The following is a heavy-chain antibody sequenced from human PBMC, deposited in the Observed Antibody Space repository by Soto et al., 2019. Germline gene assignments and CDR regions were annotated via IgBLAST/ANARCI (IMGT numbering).Heavy chain of an antibody. CDR2: MSGSGGSI. V-gene: IGHV3-23*01. CDR1: GFIFSSSA. D-gene: IGHD2-21*02. CDR3: AKGGGDSLRYGMDV. J-gene: IGHJ6*02. Sequence: EVQLLDSGGGLVQPGGALRLSCSASGFIFSSSAMNWVRQAPGKGLEWVSAMSGSGGSIYYADSVKGRFTISRDNSKTTLYLEMDSLRAEDTAVYYCAKGGGDSLRYGMDVWGQGTTVTVS.